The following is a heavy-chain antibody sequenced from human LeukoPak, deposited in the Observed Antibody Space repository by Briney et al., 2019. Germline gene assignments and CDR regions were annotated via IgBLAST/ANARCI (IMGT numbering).Heavy chain of an antibody. CDR3: ATLDSYYDNSGRPLLPD. CDR2: LNREDDEA. D-gene: IGHD3-22*01. V-gene: IGHV1-24*01. CDR1: GNTLTDFS. J-gene: IGHJ4*02. Sequence: ASVKVSCKVSGNTLTDFSMHWVRQAPGKGLEWMGGLNREDDEAIYAQDFQGRVSVTEDTSTDTAYMELSNLRSEDTAVYYCATLDSYYDNSGRPLLPDWGQGTLVTVSS.